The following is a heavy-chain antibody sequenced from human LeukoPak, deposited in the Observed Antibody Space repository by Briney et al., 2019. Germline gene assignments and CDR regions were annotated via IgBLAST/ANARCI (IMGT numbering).Heavy chain of an antibody. V-gene: IGHV3-53*05. CDR3: AKGSSSGFYYFDY. J-gene: IGHJ4*02. Sequence: GGSLRLSCAASGFTVSSNYMSWVRQAPGKGLEWVSVIYSGGSTYYADSVKGRFTISRDNSKNTVYLQMNSLRAEDTAVYYCAKGSSSGFYYFDYWGQGTLATVSS. CDR2: IYSGGST. CDR1: GFTVSSNY. D-gene: IGHD6-19*01.